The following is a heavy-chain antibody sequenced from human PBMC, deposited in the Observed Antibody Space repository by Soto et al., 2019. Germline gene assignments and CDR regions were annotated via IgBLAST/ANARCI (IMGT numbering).Heavy chain of an antibody. D-gene: IGHD2-8*01. CDR1: GFTFSDHH. Sequence: PGGSLRLSCAASGFTFSDHHMDWVRQAPGKGLEWVGRARNKANSYTTAYAASVKGRFTISRDDSKNSLSLQMNSLKTEDPAVFFFARLMVTSFDLWGQGXLVTVSS. CDR3: ARLMVTSFDL. J-gene: IGHJ4*02. CDR2: ARNKANSYTT. V-gene: IGHV3-72*01.